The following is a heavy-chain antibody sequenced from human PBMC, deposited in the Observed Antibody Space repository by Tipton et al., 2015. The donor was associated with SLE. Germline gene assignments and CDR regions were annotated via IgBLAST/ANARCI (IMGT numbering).Heavy chain of an antibody. CDR3: ARGILGDPVAFDM. Sequence: SLRLPCAASGFINNNWMHWVRQAPGKGLVWVSRINPDGSDAVYTDSVRGRFIISRDNDKNTVYLQMNSLTVEDTALYYCARGILGDPVAFDMWGQGTMAFVSS. V-gene: IGHV3-74*01. CDR1: GFINNNW. D-gene: IGHD1-26*01. CDR2: INPDGSDA. J-gene: IGHJ3*02.